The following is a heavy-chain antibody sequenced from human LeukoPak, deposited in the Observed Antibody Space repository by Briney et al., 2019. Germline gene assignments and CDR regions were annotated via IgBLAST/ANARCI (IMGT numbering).Heavy chain of an antibody. Sequence: EASVKVSCKASGYTFTSYDINWVRQATGQGLEWMGWMNPNTGNTGPAQKFQGRVTMTRDTSISTAYMELSSLRSEDTAVYYCARAAVPNSALIAVRRFFDYWGRGTLVTVSS. CDR3: ARAAVPNSALIAVRRFFDY. V-gene: IGHV1-8*01. CDR1: GYTFTSYD. CDR2: MNPNTGNT. D-gene: IGHD6-6*01. J-gene: IGHJ4*02.